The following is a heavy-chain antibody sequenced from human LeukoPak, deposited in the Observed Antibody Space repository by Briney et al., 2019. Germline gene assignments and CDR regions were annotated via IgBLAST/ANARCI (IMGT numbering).Heavy chain of an antibody. J-gene: IGHJ4*02. Sequence: PGESLRLSCAASGFNFNTHDMNWVRQAPGKGLEWISYFSGTSTIYYADSVKGRFTISRDNAKNTVYLQMNGLRAEDTAPYYCATVSEYWGQGTLVTVSS. V-gene: IGHV3-69-1*02. CDR2: FSGTSTI. D-gene: IGHD1-1*01. CDR1: GFNFNTHD. CDR3: ATVSEY.